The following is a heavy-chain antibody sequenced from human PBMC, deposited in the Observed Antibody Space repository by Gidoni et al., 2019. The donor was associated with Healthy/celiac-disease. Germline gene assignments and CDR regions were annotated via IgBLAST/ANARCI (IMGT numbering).Heavy chain of an antibody. CDR3: TTRHTPRMDV. Sequence: EVQLVESGGGLVKPGGSLRLSCAASGFTFSNAWMSWVRQGTGKGLEWVGRIKSKTDGGTTDYAAPVKGRFTISRDDSKNTLYMQMNSRKTEDTAVYYCTTRHTPRMDVWGQGTTVTVSS. CDR2: IKSKTDGGTT. D-gene: IGHD2-15*01. J-gene: IGHJ6*02. CDR1: GFTFSNAW. V-gene: IGHV3-15*01.